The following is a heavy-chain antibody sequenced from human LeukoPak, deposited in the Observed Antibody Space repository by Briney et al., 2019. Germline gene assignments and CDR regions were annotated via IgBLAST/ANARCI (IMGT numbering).Heavy chain of an antibody. Sequence: ASVKVSCKASGYTFTGYYMHWVRQAPGQGLEWMGWINPNSGGTNYAQKFQGRVTMTRDTSISTAYMELSRLRSDDTAVYYCARTYYDSSGREDYWGQGTLVTVSS. D-gene: IGHD3-22*01. V-gene: IGHV1-2*02. J-gene: IGHJ4*02. CDR1: GYTFTGYY. CDR3: ARTYYDSSGREDY. CDR2: INPNSGGT.